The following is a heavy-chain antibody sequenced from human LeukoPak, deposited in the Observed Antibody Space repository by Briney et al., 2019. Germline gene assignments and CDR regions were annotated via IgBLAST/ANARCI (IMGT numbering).Heavy chain of an antibody. Sequence: SETLSLTCTVSGGSISSYYWSWIRQPPGKGLDWIGYIYYSGSTNYNPSLKSRVTISVDTSKNQFSLKLSSVTAADTAVYYCARDSSGDGGYSSSTFDYWGQGTLVTVSS. J-gene: IGHJ4*02. CDR3: ARDSSGDGGYSSSTFDY. CDR2: IYYSGST. V-gene: IGHV4-59*01. D-gene: IGHD6-13*01. CDR1: GGSISSYY.